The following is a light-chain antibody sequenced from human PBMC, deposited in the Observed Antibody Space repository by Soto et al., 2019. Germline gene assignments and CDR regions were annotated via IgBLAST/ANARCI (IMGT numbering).Light chain of an antibody. CDR2: GAS. CDR3: QHYNNWPPWT. J-gene: IGKJ1*01. V-gene: IGKV3-15*01. Sequence: EIVMTQSPVTLSVSPGERATLSCRASQSVSSNLAWYQQKPGQAPRLLIYGASTRATGVPARFSGSGSGTVFTLTINSLQSEDFAVYYCQHYNNWPPWTFGQGTKVEIK. CDR1: QSVSSN.